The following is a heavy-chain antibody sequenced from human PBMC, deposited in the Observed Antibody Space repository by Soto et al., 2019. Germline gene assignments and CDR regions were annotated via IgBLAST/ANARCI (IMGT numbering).Heavy chain of an antibody. Sequence: QVQLVESGGGVVQPGRSLRLSCAASGFTFSSYGMHWVRQAPGKGLEWVAVISYDGSNKYYADSVKGRFTISRDNSKNXLYLQMNSLRAEDTAVYYCAKDRGSGYYYYYGMDVWGQGTTVTVSS. CDR3: AKDRGSGYYYYYGMDV. CDR2: ISYDGSNK. V-gene: IGHV3-30*18. J-gene: IGHJ6*02. D-gene: IGHD2-15*01. CDR1: GFTFSSYG.